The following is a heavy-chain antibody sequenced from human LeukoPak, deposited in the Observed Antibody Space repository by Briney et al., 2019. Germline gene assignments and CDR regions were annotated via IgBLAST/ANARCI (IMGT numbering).Heavy chain of an antibody. J-gene: IGHJ4*02. CDR3: TRSVGYCRGGTCYETMGYFDY. V-gene: IGHV3-73*01. Sequence: GGSLRLSCAASGFTFSASAMHWVRQASGKGLEWVGHIRRKTNNYATAYAASVKGRFTISRDDSRNTAYLQMNSLKTEDTAVYYCTRSVGYCRGGTCYETMGYFDYWGQGTLVTVSS. D-gene: IGHD2-15*01. CDR2: IRRKTNNYAT. CDR1: GFTFSASA.